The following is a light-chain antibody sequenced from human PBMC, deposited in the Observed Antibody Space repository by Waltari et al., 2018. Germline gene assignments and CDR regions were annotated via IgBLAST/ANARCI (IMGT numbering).Light chain of an antibody. V-gene: IGKV3-20*01. CDR2: DAS. J-gene: IGKJ1*01. Sequence: EIVLTQSPGTLSLSPGERANLSCRASQSVSSSYLTWYQQKPGQAPRLLIYDASSRATGIPDRFSGSGSGTDFTLTISRLEPEDFAVYYCQQYGSSPWTFGQGTKVEIK. CDR3: QQYGSSPWT. CDR1: QSVSSSY.